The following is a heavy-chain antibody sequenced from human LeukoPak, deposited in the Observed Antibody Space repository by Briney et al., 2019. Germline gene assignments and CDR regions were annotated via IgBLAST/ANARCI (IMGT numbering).Heavy chain of an antibody. Sequence: GGSLRLSCAASGFTFDDYTMHWVRHAPGKGLEWVSLISWDGGSTYYADSVKGRFTISRDDSKNTLNLQMNSLRADDTAVYYCARLRGNTMVEYWGQGTLVTVSS. CDR2: ISWDGGST. V-gene: IGHV3-43*01. J-gene: IGHJ4*02. CDR1: GFTFDDYT. D-gene: IGHD3-10*01. CDR3: ARLRGNTMVEY.